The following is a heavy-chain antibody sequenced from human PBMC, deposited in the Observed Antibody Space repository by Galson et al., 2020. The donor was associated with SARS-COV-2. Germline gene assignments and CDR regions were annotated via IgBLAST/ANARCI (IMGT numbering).Heavy chain of an antibody. CDR3: ARHIVVVPAAPMWLYNWFDP. Sequence: SETLSLTCTVSGYSISSGYYWGWIRQPPGKGLEWIGSIYHSGSTYYNPSLKSRVTISVDTSKNQFSLKLSSVTAADTAVYYCARHIVVVPAAPMWLYNWFDPWGQGTLVTVSS. J-gene: IGHJ5*02. D-gene: IGHD2-2*01. CDR1: GYSISSGYY. V-gene: IGHV4-38-2*02. CDR2: IYHSGST.